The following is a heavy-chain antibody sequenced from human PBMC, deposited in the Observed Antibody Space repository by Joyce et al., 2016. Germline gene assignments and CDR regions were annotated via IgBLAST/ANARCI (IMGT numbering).Heavy chain of an antibody. CDR3: AREGRWIGAYKYGLDV. CDR1: GYSFDSSG. Sequence: QIQLVQSGTEVKKPGATVKVSCKASGYSFDSSGISWVRQVPGQGPEWMGWISPYNGDTNYAQKLQGRLTMTRDTSTSSAYMELRSLTSDDTAVYYCAREGRWIGAYKYGLDVWGQGTTVIVS. V-gene: IGHV1-18*01. CDR2: ISPYNGDT. J-gene: IGHJ6*02. D-gene: IGHD3-10*01.